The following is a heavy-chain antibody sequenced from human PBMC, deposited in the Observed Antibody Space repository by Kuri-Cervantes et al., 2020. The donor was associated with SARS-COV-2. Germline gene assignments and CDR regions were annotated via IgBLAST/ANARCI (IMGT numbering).Heavy chain of an antibody. J-gene: IGHJ4*02. Sequence: GESLKISCAASGFTFSSYWMHWVRQAPGKGLVWVSRINPDGSYTNNADSVKGRFTLSRDNAKNMLFLQMNSLRAEDTAVYYCVRDGEHWNFDYWGQGTLVTVSS. CDR3: VRDGEHWNFDY. CDR2: INPDGSYT. V-gene: IGHV3-74*01. D-gene: IGHD1-1*01. CDR1: GFTFSSYW.